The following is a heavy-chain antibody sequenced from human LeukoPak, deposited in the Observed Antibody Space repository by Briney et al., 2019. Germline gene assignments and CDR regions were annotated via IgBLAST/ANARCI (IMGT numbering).Heavy chain of an antibody. CDR2: IKKDGSER. CDR1: GFTFSSYW. CDR3: ARDLAGPPQEAFDI. V-gene: IGHV3-7*01. Sequence: GGSLRLSCAASGFTFSSYWMNWVRQAPGKGLEWVANIKKDGSERYYVDSVKGRFTISRDDTKKSLYLQMNTLRAEDTAVYYCARDLAGPPQEAFDIWGQGTMVTVSS. J-gene: IGHJ3*02.